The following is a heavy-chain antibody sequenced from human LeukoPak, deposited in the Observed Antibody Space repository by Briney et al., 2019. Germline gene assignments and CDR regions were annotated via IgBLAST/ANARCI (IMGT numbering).Heavy chain of an antibody. V-gene: IGHV1-18*01. Sequence: ASVKVSCKASGYTFTSYDINWVRQATGQGLEWMGWISAYNGNTNYAQKLQGRVTMTTDTSTSTAYMELRSLRSDDTAVYYCARALQQLVPFDYWGQGTLVTVSS. CDR3: ARALQQLVPFDY. J-gene: IGHJ4*02. CDR1: GYTFTSYD. CDR2: ISAYNGNT. D-gene: IGHD6-13*01.